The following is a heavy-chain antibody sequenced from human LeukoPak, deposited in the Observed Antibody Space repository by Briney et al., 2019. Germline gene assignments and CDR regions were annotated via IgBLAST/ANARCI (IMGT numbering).Heavy chain of an antibody. J-gene: IGHJ3*02. CDR3: ARDRLVVAGATEDVAFDI. D-gene: IGHD2-15*01. V-gene: IGHV1-2*02. CDR1: GYTFIGYY. CDR2: INPNSGDT. Sequence: ASVKVSCKASGYTFIGYYMHWVRQAPGQGLEWMGWINPNSGDTKYAQKFQGRVTMTRDTSISTAYMELSSLGSDDTAVYYCARDRLVVAGATEDVAFDIWGQATVVTVSS.